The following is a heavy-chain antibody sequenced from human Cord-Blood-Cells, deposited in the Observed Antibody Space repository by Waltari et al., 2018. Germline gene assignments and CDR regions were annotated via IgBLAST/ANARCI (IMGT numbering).Heavy chain of an antibody. V-gene: IGHV4-39*01. D-gene: IGHD3-22*01. J-gene: IGHJ3*02. CDR2: IYYSGST. Sequence: QLQLQESGPGLVKPSETLSLTCTVSGGSLSSSSYYWGWIRPPPGKGLEWIGSIYYSGSTYYNPSLKSRVTISVDTSKNQFSLKLSSVTAADTAVYYCARVDSSGYYYFAFDIWGQGTMVTVSS. CDR1: GGSLSSSSYY. CDR3: ARVDSSGYYYFAFDI.